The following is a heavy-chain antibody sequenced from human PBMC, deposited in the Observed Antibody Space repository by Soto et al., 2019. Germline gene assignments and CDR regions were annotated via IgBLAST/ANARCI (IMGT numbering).Heavy chain of an antibody. V-gene: IGHV1-46*01. J-gene: IGHJ6*02. D-gene: IGHD4-4*01. CDR2: INPDGGGT. Sequence: QVQLVQSGAEVKKPGASVKVSCKASGYAFTSYYMHWVRLAPGQGLEWMGIINPDGGGTSYAQKFQGRVIMTRDTSTSTVFMDMSSLRSEATAVYYCAVGGNYLSLDVWGQGTTVTVSS. CDR1: GYAFTSYY. CDR3: AVGGNYLSLDV.